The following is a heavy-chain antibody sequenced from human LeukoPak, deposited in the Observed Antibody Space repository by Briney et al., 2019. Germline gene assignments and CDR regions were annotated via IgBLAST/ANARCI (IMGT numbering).Heavy chain of an antibody. Sequence: PSETLSLTFTVSGGSISSYYWSWIRQPPGKGLEWIGYIYYSGSTNYNPYLKSRVTISVDASKNQFSLKLSSVTAADTAVYYCAAIAAAGTEWGQGTLVTVSS. CDR3: AAIAAAGTE. V-gene: IGHV4-59*01. CDR2: IYYSGST. J-gene: IGHJ4*02. D-gene: IGHD6-13*01. CDR1: GGSISSYY.